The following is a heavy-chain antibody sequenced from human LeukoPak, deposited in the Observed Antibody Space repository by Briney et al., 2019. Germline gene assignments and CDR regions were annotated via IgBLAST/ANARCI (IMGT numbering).Heavy chain of an antibody. CDR1: GFTFSSYE. D-gene: IGHD3-9*01. CDR2: ISSSGSTI. CDR3: ARAHPRTYFDWFRRIYFDY. Sequence: GGSLRLSCAASGFTFSSYEMNWVRQAPGKGLEWVSYISSSGSTIYYADSVKGRFTISRDNAKNLLDFQIDQLRAEDTAVYYCARAHPRTYFDWFRRIYFDYWGQGTLVTVSS. J-gene: IGHJ4*02. V-gene: IGHV3-48*03.